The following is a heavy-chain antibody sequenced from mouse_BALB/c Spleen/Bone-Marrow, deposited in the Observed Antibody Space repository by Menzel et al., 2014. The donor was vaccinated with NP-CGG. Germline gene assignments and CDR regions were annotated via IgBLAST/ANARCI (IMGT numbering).Heavy chain of an antibody. V-gene: IGHV5-17*02. D-gene: IGHD1-1*01. CDR2: ISSGSSTV. CDR3: ARSGSSSGYFDY. CDR1: GFTFSSFG. J-gene: IGHJ2*01. Sequence: DVKLVESGGGLVQPGGPRKLSCAASGFTFSSFGMHWVRQAPEKGLEWVAYISSGSSTVYYADKVMGRFTISRDNPKNHLFLQMTSLRSEDTAMYYCARSGSSSGYFDYWGQGTTLTVSS.